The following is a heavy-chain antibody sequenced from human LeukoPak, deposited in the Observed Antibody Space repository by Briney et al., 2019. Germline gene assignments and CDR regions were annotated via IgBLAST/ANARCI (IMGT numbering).Heavy chain of an antibody. CDR2: ISAYNGNT. V-gene: IGHV1-18*01. D-gene: IGHD1-26*01. CDR3: ARGTSRHGSYGDWFDP. Sequence: ASVKVSCKASGYTFTSYGISWVRQAPGQGLEWMGWISAYNGNTNYAQKLQGRVTMTTDTSTSTAYMELRSLRSDDTAVYYCARGTSRHGSYGDWFDPWGQGTLVTVSS. J-gene: IGHJ5*02. CDR1: GYTFTSYG.